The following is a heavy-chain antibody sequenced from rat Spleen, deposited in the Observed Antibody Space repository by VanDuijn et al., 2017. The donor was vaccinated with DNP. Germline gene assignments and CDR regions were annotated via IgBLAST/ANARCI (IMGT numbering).Heavy chain of an antibody. CDR1: GFSFSDCY. CDR3: ARHDPLAAVH. CDR2: ISYEGRTS. J-gene: IGHJ2*01. Sequence: EVQLVESGGGLVQPGRSLKLSCAASGFSFSDCYMAWVRQAPKKGLEWVASISYEGRTSYYGDSVRGRFTISRDNAKSTLFLQMNSLKSEDTATYFCARHDPLAAVHWGLGVMVTVSP. V-gene: IGHV5-22*01. D-gene: IGHD1-2*01.